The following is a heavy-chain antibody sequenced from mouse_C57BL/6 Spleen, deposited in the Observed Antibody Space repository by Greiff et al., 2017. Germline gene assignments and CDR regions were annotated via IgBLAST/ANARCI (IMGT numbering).Heavy chain of an antibody. CDR2: IDPSDSYT. CDR1: GYTFTSSW. Sequence: VQLQQPGAELVMPGASVKLSCKASGYTFTSSWMHWVKQRPGQGLEWIGEIDPSDSYTNYNQKFKGKSTLTVDKSSSTADMQLSSLTSEDSAVYYCARGRRWYFDVWGTGTTVTVSS. J-gene: IGHJ1*03. CDR3: ARGRRWYFDV. V-gene: IGHV1-69*01.